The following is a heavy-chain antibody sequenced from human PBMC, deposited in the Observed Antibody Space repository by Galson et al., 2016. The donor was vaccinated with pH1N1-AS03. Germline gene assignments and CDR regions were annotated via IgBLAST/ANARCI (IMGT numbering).Heavy chain of an antibody. Sequence: SLRLSCAASGFTFSSYSIHWVRQAPGKGLEYVSAISSDGDTYYTDSVKGRFTISRDKSKNTVYLQMGSLRPEDVAVYYCAREAEHYYYALDVWGQGTTVTFSS. CDR1: GFTFSSYS. J-gene: IGHJ6*02. V-gene: IGHV3-64*02. CDR3: AREAEHYYYALDV. CDR2: ISSDGDT.